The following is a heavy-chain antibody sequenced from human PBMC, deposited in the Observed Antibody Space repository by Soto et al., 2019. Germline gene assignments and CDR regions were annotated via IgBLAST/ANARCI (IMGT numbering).Heavy chain of an antibody. V-gene: IGHV3-7*03. CDR1: GFTFTTHW. Sequence: HPAGSLRLSCTASGFTFTTHWMHWVRQAPGKGLVWVVNIHQDGSEKHYVDSVKGRFTVSRDNAKSSLYLQMDSLRAEDTAVYYCARGTPTPGIDSWGQGTLVTVSS. J-gene: IGHJ4*02. CDR3: ARGTPTPGIDS. CDR2: IHQDGSEK. D-gene: IGHD1-26*01.